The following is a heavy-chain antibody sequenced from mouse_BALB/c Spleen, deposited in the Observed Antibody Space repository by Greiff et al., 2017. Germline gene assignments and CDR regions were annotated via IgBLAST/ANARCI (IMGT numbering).Heavy chain of an antibody. Sequence: VKLVESGPGLVAPSQSLSITCTVSGFSLTSYGVHWVRQPPGKGLEWLGVIWAGGSTNYNSALMSRLSISKDNSKSQVFLKMNSLQTDDTAMYYCARDGYGSYYFDYWGQGTTLTVSS. CDR1: GFSLTSYG. J-gene: IGHJ2*01. CDR2: IWAGGST. CDR3: ARDGYGSYYFDY. V-gene: IGHV2-9*02. D-gene: IGHD1-1*02.